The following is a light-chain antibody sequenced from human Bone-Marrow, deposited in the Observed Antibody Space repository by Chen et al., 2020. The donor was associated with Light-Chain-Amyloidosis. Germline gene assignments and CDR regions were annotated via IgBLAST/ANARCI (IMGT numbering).Light chain of an antibody. Sequence: EIVLTQSPGTLSLSPGEGANLSCRASQTIISNYLTWYQQKFGQAHRLLIYGSSSRATGIPDRFTGSGSGTDFTLTINRLEPENFAMYYCQQYGTSPLTFGGGTKVEIK. CDR1: QTIISNY. V-gene: IGKV3-20*01. J-gene: IGKJ4*01. CDR2: GSS. CDR3: QQYGTSPLT.